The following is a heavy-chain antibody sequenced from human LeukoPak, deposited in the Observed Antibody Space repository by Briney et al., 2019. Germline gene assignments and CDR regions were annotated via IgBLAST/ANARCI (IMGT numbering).Heavy chain of an antibody. Sequence: SVKVSCKASGGTFSSHAISWVRQAPGQGLEWMGGIIPIFGTANYAQKFQGRVTITADESTSTAYMELSSLRSEDTAVYYCARRPYCGGDCYSVGFDYWGQGTLVTVSS. CDR2: IIPIFGTA. V-gene: IGHV1-69*13. D-gene: IGHD2-21*02. CDR3: ARRPYCGGDCYSVGFDY. J-gene: IGHJ4*02. CDR1: GGTFSSHA.